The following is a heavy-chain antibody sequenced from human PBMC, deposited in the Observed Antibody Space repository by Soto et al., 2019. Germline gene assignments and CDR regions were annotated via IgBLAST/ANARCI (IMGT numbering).Heavy chain of an antibody. CDR1: GYTFTSYG. CDR3: ASHIGTGAWYWFDP. Sequence: ASVKVSCKASGYTFTSYGISWVRQAPGQGLEWMGWISAYKGNTNYAQKLQGRVTMTTNTSTSTAYMELRSLRSDDTAVYYCASHIGTGAWYWFDPWGQGTLVTVSS. J-gene: IGHJ5*02. V-gene: IGHV1-18*01. CDR2: ISAYKGNT. D-gene: IGHD1-1*01.